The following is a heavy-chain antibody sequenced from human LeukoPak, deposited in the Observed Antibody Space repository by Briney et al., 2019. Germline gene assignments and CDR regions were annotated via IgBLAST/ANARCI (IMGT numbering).Heavy chain of an antibody. V-gene: IGHV4-39*01. CDR3: ASSRGPINYDILTGTIPGYFDY. CDR2: IYYSGST. Sequence: SETLSLTCTVSGGSISSSSYYWGWIRQPPGKGLEWIGSIYYSGSTYYNPSLKSRVTISVDTSKNQFSLKLSSVTAADTAVYYCASSRGPINYDILTGTIPGYFDYWGQGTLVTVSS. CDR1: GGSISSSSYY. D-gene: IGHD3-9*01. J-gene: IGHJ4*02.